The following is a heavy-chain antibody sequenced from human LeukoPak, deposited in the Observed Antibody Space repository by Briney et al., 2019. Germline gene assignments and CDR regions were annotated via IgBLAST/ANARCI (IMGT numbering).Heavy chain of an antibody. D-gene: IGHD3-10*01. V-gene: IGHV4-4*02. J-gene: IGHJ3*02. CDR2: IYHSGST. CDR1: GGSISSSNW. CDR3: VRSPLLWFGELLYGGAFDI. Sequence: SETLSLTCAVSGGSISSSNWWSWVRQPPGKGLEWIGEIYHSGSTNYNPSLKSRVTISVDKSKNQFSLKLSSVTAADTAVYYCVRSPLLWFGELLYGGAFDIWGQGTMVTVSS.